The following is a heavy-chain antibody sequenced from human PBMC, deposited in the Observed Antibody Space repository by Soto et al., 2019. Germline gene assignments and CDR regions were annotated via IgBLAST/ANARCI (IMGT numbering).Heavy chain of an antibody. CDR2: INPNSGGT. V-gene: IGHV1-2*04. Sequence: ASVKVSCKASGYTFTGYYMHWVLQAPGQGLEWMGWINPNSGGTDYAQKFQGWVTMTRDTSISTAYMELSRLRSDDTAVYYCARVGDSSSYDAFDIWGQGTMVTVSS. CDR3: ARVGDSSSYDAFDI. J-gene: IGHJ3*02. CDR1: GYTFTGYY. D-gene: IGHD6-6*01.